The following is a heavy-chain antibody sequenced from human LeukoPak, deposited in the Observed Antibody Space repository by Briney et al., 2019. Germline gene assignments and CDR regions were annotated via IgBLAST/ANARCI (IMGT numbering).Heavy chain of an antibody. CDR2: IKQDGSEK. CDR1: GFTFSSYW. CDR3: ARGGQNVWSGRVYAFDI. V-gene: IGHV3-7*01. D-gene: IGHD3-3*01. J-gene: IGHJ3*02. Sequence: GGSLRLSCAASGFTFSSYWMSWVRQAPGKGLEWVANIKQDGSEKYYVDSVKGRFTISRDNAKNSLYLQMNSLRAEDTAVYYCARGGQNVWSGRVYAFDIWGQGTMVTVSS.